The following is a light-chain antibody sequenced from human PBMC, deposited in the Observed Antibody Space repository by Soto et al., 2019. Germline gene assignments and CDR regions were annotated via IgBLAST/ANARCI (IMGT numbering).Light chain of an antibody. CDR2: DVS. CDR3: CSYAGSSYV. J-gene: IGLJ1*01. CDR1: SSDVGGYNL. Sequence: QSALTQPASVSGSPGQSITISCTGTSSDVGGYNLVSWYQQFPGKAPKLMIYDVSKRPSGVPDRFSGSKSGNTASLTISGLQAEDEADYYCCSYAGSSYVFGTGTKVTVL. V-gene: IGLV2-11*01.